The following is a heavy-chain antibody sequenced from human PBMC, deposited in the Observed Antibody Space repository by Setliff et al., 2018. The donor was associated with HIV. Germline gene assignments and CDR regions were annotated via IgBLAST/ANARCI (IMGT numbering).Heavy chain of an antibody. D-gene: IGHD2-21*01. CDR1: GFSFSNFA. CDR3: ARGILFFYYMDI. V-gene: IGHV3-30*01. J-gene: IGHJ6*03. CDR2: ISYDGSKK. Sequence: PGGSLRLSCVASGFSFSNFAMHWVRQAPGKGLEWVSVISYDGSKKQYADSVKGRFTVSRDNSKNTVYLQVDSLRPEDTAVYYCARGILFFYYMDIWGKGTTVTVSS.